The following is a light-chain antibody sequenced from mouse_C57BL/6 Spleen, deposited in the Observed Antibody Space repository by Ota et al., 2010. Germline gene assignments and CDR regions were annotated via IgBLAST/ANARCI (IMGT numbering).Light chain of an antibody. CDR3: QQYSSYPLT. V-gene: IGKV6-13*01. CDR1: QDVSTA. J-gene: IGKJ5*01. CDR2: WAS. Sequence: DIVMTQSHKFMSTSVGDRVSITCKASQDVSTAVVWYQQKPGQSPKLLIYWASNRYTGVPDRFTGSGSGTDFTLTISNMQSEDLADYFCQQYSSYPLTFGAGTKLELK.